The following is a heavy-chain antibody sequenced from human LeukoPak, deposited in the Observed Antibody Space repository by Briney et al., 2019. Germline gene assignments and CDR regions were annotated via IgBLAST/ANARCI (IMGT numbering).Heavy chain of an antibody. V-gene: IGHV3-7*01. Sequence: GGSLRLSCAASGFTFSSYWMSWVRQAPGKGLEWVANIEQDGSEKYYVDSVKGRFTISRDNAKNSLYLQMNSLRAEDTAVYYCARVWDSSGWFEQMRGWFDPWGQGTLVTVSS. J-gene: IGHJ5*02. D-gene: IGHD6-19*01. CDR2: IEQDGSEK. CDR1: GFTFSSYW. CDR3: ARVWDSSGWFEQMRGWFDP.